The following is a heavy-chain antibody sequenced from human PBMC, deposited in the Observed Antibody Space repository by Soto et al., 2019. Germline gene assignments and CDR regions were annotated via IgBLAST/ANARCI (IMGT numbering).Heavy chain of an antibody. Sequence: QVQLVESGGGVVQPGRSLRLSCAASGFTFSSYGMHWVRLAPGKGQEWVALIMNDGRNKYYADYVKGRFTISRDNAKTTLYLQLNCRRSEDTAVYYCARDWRSSSLSEFDCWGQGTLVMVS. J-gene: IGHJ4*02. V-gene: IGHV3-33*01. CDR2: IMNDGRNK. D-gene: IGHD6-6*01. CDR3: ARDWRSSSLSEFDC. CDR1: GFTFSSYG.